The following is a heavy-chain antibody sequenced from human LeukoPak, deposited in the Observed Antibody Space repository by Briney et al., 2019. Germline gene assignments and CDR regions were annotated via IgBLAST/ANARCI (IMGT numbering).Heavy chain of an antibody. D-gene: IGHD3-10*01. J-gene: IGHJ4*02. Sequence: PGGSLRLSCAASGFTFSSYSMNWVRQAPGKGLEWVSAISGSGGSTYYADSVKGRFTISRDNSKNTLYLQMNSLRAEDTAVYYCANDFPFVRGVIYWGQGTLVTVSS. V-gene: IGHV3-23*01. CDR2: ISGSGGST. CDR1: GFTFSSYS. CDR3: ANDFPFVRGVIY.